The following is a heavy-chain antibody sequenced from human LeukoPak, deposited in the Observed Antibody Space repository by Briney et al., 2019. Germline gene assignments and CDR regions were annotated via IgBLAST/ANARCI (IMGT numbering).Heavy chain of an antibody. Sequence: GGSLRLSCAASGFTFRSYAMRWVRQAPGRRLEWVSAISGSGGSTYYADSVKGRFTISRDNSKNTLYLQMNSLRAEDTAVYYCAKGGATYYDFWSGYYIDYWGQGTLVTVSS. CDR2: ISGSGGST. J-gene: IGHJ4*02. CDR1: GFTFRSYA. CDR3: AKGGATYYDFWSGYYIDY. V-gene: IGHV3-23*01. D-gene: IGHD3-3*01.